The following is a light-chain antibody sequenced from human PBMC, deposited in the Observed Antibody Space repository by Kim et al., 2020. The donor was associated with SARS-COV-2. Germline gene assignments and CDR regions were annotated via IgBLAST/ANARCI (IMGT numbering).Light chain of an antibody. Sequence: VSPGQTASITRSGDKLGDKYACWYQQKPGQSPVLVIYQDSKRPSGIPERFSGSNSGNTATLTISGTQAMDEADYYCQAWDSSTVVFGGGTQLTVL. CDR1: KLGDKY. V-gene: IGLV3-1*01. CDR3: QAWDSSTVV. J-gene: IGLJ2*01. CDR2: QDS.